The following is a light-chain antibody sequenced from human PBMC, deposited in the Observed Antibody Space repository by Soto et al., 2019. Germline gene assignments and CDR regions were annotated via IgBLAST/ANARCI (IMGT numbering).Light chain of an antibody. J-gene: IGLJ3*02. CDR3: AAWDDSLSGVV. V-gene: IGLV1-47*01. Sequence: QPVLTQTPSASGTPGQRVTISCSGGTSDIGSNYVYWYQQLPGAAPKLLVYRDNQRPSGVPDRFSGSRTGTSASLVISGLRSEDEADYHCAAWDDSLSGVVFGGGTKLTVL. CDR1: TSDIGSNY. CDR2: RDN.